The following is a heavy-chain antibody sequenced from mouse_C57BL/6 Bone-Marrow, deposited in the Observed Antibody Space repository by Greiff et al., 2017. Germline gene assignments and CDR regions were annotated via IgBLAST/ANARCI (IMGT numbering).Heavy chain of an antibody. CDR3: ARELWSAMDY. Sequence: VKLQQPGAELVMPGASVKLSCKASGYTFTSYWMHWVKQRPGQGLEWIGEIDPSDSYTNYNQKFKGKSTLTVDKSSSTAYMQLSSLTSEDSAVYYCARELWSAMDYWGQGTSVTVSS. J-gene: IGHJ4*01. V-gene: IGHV1-69*01. D-gene: IGHD1-1*02. CDR1: GYTFTSYW. CDR2: IDPSDSYT.